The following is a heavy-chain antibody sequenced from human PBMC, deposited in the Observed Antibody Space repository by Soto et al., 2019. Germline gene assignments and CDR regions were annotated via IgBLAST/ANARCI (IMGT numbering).Heavy chain of an antibody. D-gene: IGHD3-22*01. CDR2: IYYSGST. CDR3: ARHLYYYDSSGYHYNWFDP. CDR1: GGSISSSSYY. J-gene: IGHJ5*02. V-gene: IGHV4-39*01. Sequence: KPSETLSLTCTVSGGSISSSSYYWGWIRQPPGKGLEWIGSIYYSGSTYYNPSLKSRVTISVDTSKNQFSLKLSSVTAADTAVYYCARHLYYYDSSGYHYNWFDPWGQGTLVTVSS.